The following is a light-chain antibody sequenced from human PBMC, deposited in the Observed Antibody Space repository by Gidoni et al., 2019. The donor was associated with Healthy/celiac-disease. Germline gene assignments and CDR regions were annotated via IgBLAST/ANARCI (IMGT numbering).Light chain of an antibody. J-gene: IGLJ2*01. CDR2: GNS. Sequence: QSVLTQPPSVSGAPWQMVTISCTGSSSNIGAGYDVHWYQPLPGTTTKLLIYGNSNRPSGVPDRFSGSKSGTSASLAITGLQAEDEADYYCQSYDSSLSGSVFGGGTKLTVL. V-gene: IGLV1-40*01. CDR1: SSNIGAGYD. CDR3: QSYDSSLSGSV.